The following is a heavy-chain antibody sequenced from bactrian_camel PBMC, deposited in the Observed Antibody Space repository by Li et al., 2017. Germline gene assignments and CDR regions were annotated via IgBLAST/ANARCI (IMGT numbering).Heavy chain of an antibody. Sequence: HVQLVESGGGSVQAGGSLTLSCTASESTYRSICMAWFRQAPGSQRETVATVDSNGVTKIAGSVKGRFTISKDNAKNIHYLQMNNLRPEDAAMYYCTASPMRGSPCPMSWLQTYRGQGTQVTVS. D-gene: IGHD1*01. CDR3: TASPMRGSPCPMSWLQTY. CDR1: ESTYRSIC. CDR2: VDSNGVT. V-gene: IGHV3S53*01. J-gene: IGHJ4*01.